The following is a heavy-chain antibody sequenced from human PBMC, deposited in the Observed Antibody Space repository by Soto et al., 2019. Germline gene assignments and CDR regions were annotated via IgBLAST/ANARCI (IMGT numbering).Heavy chain of an antibody. D-gene: IGHD3-22*01. CDR1: GGSISSSSYY. CDR2: IYYSGST. J-gene: IGHJ4*02. CDR3: ARHHYDSSGYYSDYFDY. Sequence: QLQLQESGPGLVKPSETLSLTCTVSGGSISSSSYYWGWIRQPPGKGLEWIGSIYYSGSTYYNPSLKSRVTISVDTSKNQFALKLSSVTAADTAVYYWARHHYDSSGYYSDYFDYWGQGTLVTVSS. V-gene: IGHV4-39*01.